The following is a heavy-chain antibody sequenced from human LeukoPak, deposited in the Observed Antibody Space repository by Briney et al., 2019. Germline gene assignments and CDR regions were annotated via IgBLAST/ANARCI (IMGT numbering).Heavy chain of an antibody. Sequence: GGSLRLSCAASGFTFSSYEMNWARQAPGTGLEWVSYISSSGSTIYYADSVKGRFTISRDNTKNSLYLQITGLRAEDTAVYYCARLGYCNSGSCDDWGQGTLVTVSS. CDR1: GFTFSSYE. J-gene: IGHJ4*02. V-gene: IGHV3-48*03. CDR2: ISSSGSTI. CDR3: ARLGYCNSGSCDD. D-gene: IGHD2-15*01.